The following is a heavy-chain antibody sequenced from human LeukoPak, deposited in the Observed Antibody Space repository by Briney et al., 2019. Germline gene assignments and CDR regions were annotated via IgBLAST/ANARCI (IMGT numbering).Heavy chain of an antibody. CDR2: IYYSGST. CDR3: ARGNDFWSGSFDP. J-gene: IGHJ5*02. V-gene: IGHV4-59*01. D-gene: IGHD3-3*01. Sequence: PSETLSLTCTVSGGSISIYYWSWIRQPPGKGLEWIGYIYYSGSTNYNPSLKSRVTISVDTSKNQFSLKLSSVTAADTAVYYCARGNDFWSGSFDPWGQGTLVTVSS. CDR1: GGSISIYY.